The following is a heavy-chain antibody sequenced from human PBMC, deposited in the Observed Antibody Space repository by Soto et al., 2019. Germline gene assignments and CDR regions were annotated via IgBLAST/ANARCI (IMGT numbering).Heavy chain of an antibody. CDR2: ISSSSSYI. D-gene: IGHD3-22*01. J-gene: IGHJ4*02. CDR1: GFTFSSYS. V-gene: IGHV3-21*01. Sequence: GGSLRLSCAASGFTFSSYSMNWVRQAPGKGLEWVSSISSSSSYIYYADSVKGRFTISRDNAKNSLYLQMNSLRAEDTAVYYCAREGPVTDYNDNSGYPQKYYFDYWGQGTLVTVSS. CDR3: AREGPVTDYNDNSGYPQKYYFDY.